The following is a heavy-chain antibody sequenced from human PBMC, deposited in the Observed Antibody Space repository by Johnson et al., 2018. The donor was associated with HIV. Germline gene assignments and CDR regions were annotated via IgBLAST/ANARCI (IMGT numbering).Heavy chain of an antibody. V-gene: IGHV3-66*01. CDR2: FFSGGTT. CDR3: ARDSSWGLGTPGAFDI. CDR1: GLTVSSNY. Sequence: VQLVESGGGLVQPGGSLRLACAASGLTVSSNYMSWVRQAPGKGLEWVSVFFSGGTTYYADSVNGRFTISRDNSKNTLFLQMNSLRAEDTAVYYCARDSSWGLGTPGAFDIWGQGTMVTVSS. D-gene: IGHD7-27*01. J-gene: IGHJ3*02.